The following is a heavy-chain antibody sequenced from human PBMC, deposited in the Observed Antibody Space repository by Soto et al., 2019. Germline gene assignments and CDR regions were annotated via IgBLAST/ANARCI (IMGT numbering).Heavy chain of an antibody. CDR3: AIVGYGSGSYHFDY. CDR2: INSDGSTT. Sequence: EVQLVESGGGLVQPGGSLRLSCAASGFTFSSCWMHWVRQAPGKGLVWVSRINSDGSTTSYTDSVKGRFTISRDNAKNTLYLQMNSLRAEDTAVYYCAIVGYGSGSYHFDYWGQGTPVTVSS. V-gene: IGHV3-74*01. D-gene: IGHD3-10*01. J-gene: IGHJ4*02. CDR1: GFTFSSCW.